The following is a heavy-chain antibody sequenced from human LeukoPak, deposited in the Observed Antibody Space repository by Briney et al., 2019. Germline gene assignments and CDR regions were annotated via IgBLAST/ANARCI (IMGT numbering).Heavy chain of an antibody. CDR1: GGTFSGYA. CDR3: ASQGYSYGYYFDY. Sequence: SVKVSCKASGGTFSGYAISWVRQAPGQGLEWMGRIIPIFGTANYAQKFQGRVTITTDESTSTAYMELSSLRSEDTAVYYCASQGYSYGYYFDYWGEGTLVTVSS. V-gene: IGHV1-69*05. D-gene: IGHD5-18*01. J-gene: IGHJ4*02. CDR2: IIPIFGTA.